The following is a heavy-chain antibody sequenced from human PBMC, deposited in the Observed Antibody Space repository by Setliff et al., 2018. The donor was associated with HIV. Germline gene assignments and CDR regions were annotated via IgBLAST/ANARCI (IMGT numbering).Heavy chain of an antibody. CDR2: IYYTGIT. CDR1: GDSISIYY. J-gene: IGHJ4*02. D-gene: IGHD3-9*01. V-gene: IGHV4-59*01. Sequence: SSETLSLTCTVSGDSISIYYWSWIRQPPGKGLEWIGYIYYTGITTSNPSLESRVTITVDTTKNQIPLKLSYMTAADTAVYYCARGGDYDILTGYSNGFDYWGQGTLVTVSS. CDR3: ARGGDYDILTGYSNGFDY.